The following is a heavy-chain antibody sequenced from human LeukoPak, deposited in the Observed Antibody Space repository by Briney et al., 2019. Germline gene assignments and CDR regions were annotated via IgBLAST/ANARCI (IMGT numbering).Heavy chain of an antibody. CDR3: ARAVLGYCSGGSCYAFGY. Sequence: SETLSLTCTVSGGSISSYYWSWIRQPPGKGLEWIGYIYYSGSTNYNPSLKSRVTISVDTSKNQFSLKLSSVTAADTAVYYCARAVLGYCSGGSCYAFGYWGQGTLVTVSS. V-gene: IGHV4-59*12. J-gene: IGHJ4*02. CDR2: IYYSGST. D-gene: IGHD2-15*01. CDR1: GGSISSYY.